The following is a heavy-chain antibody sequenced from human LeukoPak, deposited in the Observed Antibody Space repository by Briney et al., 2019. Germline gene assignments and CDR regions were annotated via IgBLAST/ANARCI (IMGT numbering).Heavy chain of an antibody. J-gene: IGHJ4*02. CDR2: IYYSGST. D-gene: IGHD3-10*01. CDR1: GGSISSSSYY. CDR3: ARLQLLWFGELAG. Sequence: SETLSLTCTVSGGSISSSSYYWGWIRQPPGKGLEWIGSIYYSGSTYYNPSLKSRVTISVDTSKNQFSLKLSSVTAADTAVYYRARLQLLWFGELAGWGQGTLVTVSS. V-gene: IGHV4-39*01.